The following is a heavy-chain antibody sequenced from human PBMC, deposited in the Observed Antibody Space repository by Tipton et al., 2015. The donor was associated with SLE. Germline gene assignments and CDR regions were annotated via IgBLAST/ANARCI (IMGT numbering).Heavy chain of an antibody. CDR1: GGAINSSNW. J-gene: IGHJ4*02. D-gene: IGHD4-17*01. V-gene: IGHV4-4*02. CDR3: ARHLTTGESFDY. CDR2: FSHSGRT. Sequence: VKPSGTLSLTCAVSGGAINSSNWWNWVRQPPGKGLEWIGEFSHSGRTNYNPSLKSRVTILVDKSKNQLSLKLSSVTAADTAVYYCARHLTTGESFDYWGQGTLVTVSS.